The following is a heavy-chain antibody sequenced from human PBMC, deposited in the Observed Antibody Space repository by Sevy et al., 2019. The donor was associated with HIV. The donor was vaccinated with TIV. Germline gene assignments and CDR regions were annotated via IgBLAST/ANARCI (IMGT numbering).Heavy chain of an antibody. D-gene: IGHD5-12*01. J-gene: IGHJ5*02. Sequence: SETLSLTCTVSGGSISAYYWSWIRQPPGKGLEYLGYIYYTGSTNYNPSLKSRVTISVDTSKNQFSLKLSSVTAAATALYYWARAPPVRSGDDSLNWFDPWGQGTLVTVSS. V-gene: IGHV4-59*01. CDR3: ARAPPVRSGDDSLNWFDP. CDR2: IYYTGST. CDR1: GGSISAYY.